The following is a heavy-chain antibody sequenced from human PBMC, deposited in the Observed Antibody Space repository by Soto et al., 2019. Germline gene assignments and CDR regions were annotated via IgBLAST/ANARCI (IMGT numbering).Heavy chain of an antibody. Sequence: LPETLSLTCTVSGGSISSYYWSWIRQPPGKGLEWIGYIYYSGSTNYNPSLKSRVTISVDTSKNQFSLKLSSVTAADTAVYYCAKMITGEGAYYFDYWGQGTLVTVSS. CDR1: GGSISSYY. J-gene: IGHJ4*02. D-gene: IGHD7-27*01. CDR2: IYYSGST. CDR3: AKMITGEGAYYFDY. V-gene: IGHV4-59*08.